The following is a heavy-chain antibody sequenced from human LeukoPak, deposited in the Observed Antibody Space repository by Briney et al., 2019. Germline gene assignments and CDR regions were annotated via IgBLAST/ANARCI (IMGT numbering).Heavy chain of an antibody. CDR1: GYTLTGYH. D-gene: IGHD2-2*01. CDR3: TRDYCSSTSCLFDY. V-gene: IGHV1-2*06. J-gene: IGHJ4*02. Sequence: GASVKVSCKASGYTLTGYHMHWVRQAPGQGLEWMGRINPNSGDTNYAQNFQGRVTMTRDTSISTAYMELSRLRSDDPAVYYCTRDYCSSTSCLFDYWGQGTLVTVSS. CDR2: INPNSGDT.